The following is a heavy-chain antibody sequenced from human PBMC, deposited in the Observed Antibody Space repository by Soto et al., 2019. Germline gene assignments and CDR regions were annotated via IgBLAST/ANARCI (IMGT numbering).Heavy chain of an antibody. D-gene: IGHD3-9*01. CDR1: GFTFSSYS. Sequence: GGSLRLSCAASGFTFSSYSMNWVRQAPGKGLEWVSYISSSSSTIYYADSVKGRFTISRDNAKNSLYLQMNSLRAEDTAVYYCARDSGPEFDWPDYYYYMDVWGKGTTVTVSS. V-gene: IGHV3-48*01. CDR3: ARDSGPEFDWPDYYYYMDV. CDR2: ISSSSSTI. J-gene: IGHJ6*03.